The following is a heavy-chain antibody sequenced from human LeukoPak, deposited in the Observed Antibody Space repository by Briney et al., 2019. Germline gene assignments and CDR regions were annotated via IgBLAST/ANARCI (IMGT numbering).Heavy chain of an antibody. CDR2: ISYDGSNK. J-gene: IGHJ4*02. CDR3: ARDDRYCSSTSCYTETGY. Sequence: GGSLRLSCAASGFTFSSYAMHWVRQAPGKGLEWVAVISYDGSNKYYADSVKGRFTISRDNSKNTLYLQMNSLRAEDTAVYYCARDDRYCSSTSCYTETGYWGQGTLVTVSS. CDR1: GFTFSSYA. D-gene: IGHD2-2*02. V-gene: IGHV3-30-3*01.